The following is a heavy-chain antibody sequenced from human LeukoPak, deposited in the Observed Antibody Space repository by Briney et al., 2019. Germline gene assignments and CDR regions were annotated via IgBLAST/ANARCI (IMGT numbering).Heavy chain of an antibody. CDR3: ARGKGVV. Sequence: GGSLRLSCAASGFTFSSYAMHWVRQAPGKGLEWVAVISYDGSNKYYADSVKGRFTISRDNSKNTLYLQMNSLRAEDTAVYYCARGKGVVWGQRTLVTVSS. D-gene: IGHD2-15*01. J-gene: IGHJ4*02. V-gene: IGHV3-30*04. CDR2: ISYDGSNK. CDR1: GFTFSSYA.